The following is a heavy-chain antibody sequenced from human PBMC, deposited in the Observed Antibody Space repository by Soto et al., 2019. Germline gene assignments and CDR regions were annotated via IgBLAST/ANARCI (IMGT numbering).Heavy chain of an antibody. CDR1: GGTFSRYA. V-gene: IGHV1-69*12. J-gene: IGHJ5*02. D-gene: IGHD1-26*01. CDR2: IIPIFGTA. Sequence: QVQLVRSGAEVKKPGSSVKVSCKASGGTFSRYAISWVRQAPGQGLEWMGGIIPIFGTANYAQKFQGRVTITADESTSTAYMELSSLRSEDTAVYYCAGIIVGAAVVDPWGQGTLVTVSS. CDR3: AGIIVGAAVVDP.